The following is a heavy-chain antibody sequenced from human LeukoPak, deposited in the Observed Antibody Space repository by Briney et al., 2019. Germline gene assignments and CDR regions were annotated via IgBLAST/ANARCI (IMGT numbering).Heavy chain of an antibody. Sequence: ASVKVSCEASGYSFTSYYMHWVRQAPGQGLEWMGIINPSGGNTSYAQKFQGRVTMTRDTSTSTVYMELSSLRSEDTAVYYCARDLGGGSYGWGKFDLWGRGTLVAVSP. V-gene: IGHV1-46*01. D-gene: IGHD3-10*01. CDR1: GYSFTSYY. CDR3: ARDLGGGSYGWGKFDL. J-gene: IGHJ2*01. CDR2: INPSGGNT.